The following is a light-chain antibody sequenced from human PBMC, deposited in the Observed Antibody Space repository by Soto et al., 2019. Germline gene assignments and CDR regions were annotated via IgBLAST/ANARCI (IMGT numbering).Light chain of an antibody. CDR2: GAS. CDR1: QSISSSY. Sequence: EIVLTQSPGTLSLSPGKRATLSCRASQSISSSYLAWYQQRPGQAPRLLIYGASSRATGIPDRFSGSGSGTEFTLTISRLEPEDFATYFCQQIYSAPLTFGGGTKVEIK. J-gene: IGKJ4*01. CDR3: QQIYSAPLT. V-gene: IGKV3-20*01.